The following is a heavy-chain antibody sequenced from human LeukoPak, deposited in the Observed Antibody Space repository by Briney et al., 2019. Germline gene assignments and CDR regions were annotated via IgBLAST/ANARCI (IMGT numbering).Heavy chain of an antibody. Sequence: GGSLRLSCAASGIIFSSDAMTWVRQAPGKGLEWVSSINGGTTLYAASVEGRFTISRDSSKNTLFLQMNSLRAEDTAVYFCARCRRYTTGWCNWLDPWGLGTQVTVSS. CDR3: ARCRRYTTGWCNWLDP. CDR2: INGGTT. CDR1: GIIFSSDA. V-gene: IGHV3-23*01. D-gene: IGHD6-19*01. J-gene: IGHJ5*02.